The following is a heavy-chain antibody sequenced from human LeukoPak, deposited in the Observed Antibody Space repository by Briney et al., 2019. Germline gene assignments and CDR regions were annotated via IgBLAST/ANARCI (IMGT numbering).Heavy chain of an antibody. CDR2: IDQDGSVR. CDR1: GFIFSSYA. V-gene: IGHV3-7*01. Sequence: GGSLRLSCAASGFIFSSYAMSWVRQAPGKGLEFVANIDQDGSVRNYVDSVKGRFIISRDNAKNSLYLQMDSLRAEDTAVYFCARDPGSSSFDYWGLGTLVTVSS. D-gene: IGHD6-13*01. CDR3: ARDPGSSSFDY. J-gene: IGHJ4*02.